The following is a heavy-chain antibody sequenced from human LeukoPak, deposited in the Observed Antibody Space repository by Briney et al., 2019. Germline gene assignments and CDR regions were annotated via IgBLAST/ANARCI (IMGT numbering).Heavy chain of an antibody. CDR2: IYHSGST. Sequence: SETLSLTCAVSGGSISSSNWWSWVRQPPGKGLEWIGEIYHSGSTNYNPSLKSRVTISVDKSKNQFSLKLSSVTAADTAVYYCARLTYYYDSSGYHSNLHFDYWGQGTLVTVSS. D-gene: IGHD3-22*01. CDR1: GGSISSSNW. CDR3: ARLTYYYDSSGYHSNLHFDY. V-gene: IGHV4-4*02. J-gene: IGHJ4*02.